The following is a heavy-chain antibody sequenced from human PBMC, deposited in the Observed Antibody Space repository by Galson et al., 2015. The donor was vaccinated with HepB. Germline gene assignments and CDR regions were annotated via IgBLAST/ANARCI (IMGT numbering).Heavy chain of an antibody. J-gene: IGHJ4*02. D-gene: IGHD4-23*01. Sequence: ETLSLTCTVSGDSITSSNFYWGWTRQPPGKGLEWIGSVDYGGRTYYNPSLRGRLSISVDPSKSQFSLRLTSLTAANTAAYYCTRSHGGYWGQGTLVTVSP. CDR3: TRSHGGY. CDR1: GDSITSSNFY. V-gene: IGHV4-39*01. CDR2: VDYGGRT.